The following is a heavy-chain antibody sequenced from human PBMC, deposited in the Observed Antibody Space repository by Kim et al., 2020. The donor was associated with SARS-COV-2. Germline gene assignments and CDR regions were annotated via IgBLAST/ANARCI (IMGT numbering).Heavy chain of an antibody. Sequence: ADSGKGRFTIPRDNAKNSLYLQMNSLRAEDTAVYYCASLRGQQLVRYFQHWGQGTLVTVSS. D-gene: IGHD6-6*01. CDR3: ASLRGQQLVRYFQH. J-gene: IGHJ1*01. V-gene: IGHV3-21*01.